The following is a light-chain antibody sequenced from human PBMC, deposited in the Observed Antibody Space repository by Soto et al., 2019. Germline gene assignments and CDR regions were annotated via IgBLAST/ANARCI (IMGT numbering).Light chain of an antibody. CDR1: LSVSSSY. CDR3: QQYGSSLRT. Sequence: EIVLTQSPGTLSLSPGERATLSCRASLSVSSSYLAWYQQKPGQAPRLLIYGASSRATGIPDRFSGSGSGTDFTLTISRLEPEDFAVYYCQQYGSSLRTFGQGTKLEIK. CDR2: GAS. J-gene: IGKJ2*01. V-gene: IGKV3-20*01.